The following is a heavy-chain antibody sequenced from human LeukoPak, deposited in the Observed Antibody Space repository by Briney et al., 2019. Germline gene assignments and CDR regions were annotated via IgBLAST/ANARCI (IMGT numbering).Heavy chain of an antibody. CDR3: ARVMAYYGSADLDY. CDR1: GGSISSSNW. CDR2: IYHSGST. D-gene: IGHD3-10*01. Sequence: SETLSLTCAVSGGSISSSNWWSWVRQPSGKGLEWIGEIYHSGSTNYNPSLKSRVTISVDKSKNQFSLKLSSVTAADTAVYYCARVMAYYGSADLDYWGQGTLVTVSS. J-gene: IGHJ4*02. V-gene: IGHV4-4*02.